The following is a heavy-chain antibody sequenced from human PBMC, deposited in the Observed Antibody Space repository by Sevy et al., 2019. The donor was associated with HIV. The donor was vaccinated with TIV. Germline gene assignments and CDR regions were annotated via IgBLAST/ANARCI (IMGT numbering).Heavy chain of an antibody. Sequence: GGSLRHSCAASGFTPSTYGMHGVRQAPGKGLEWVAVIGYDGNNKYYADSVKGRFTISRDNSKNTLFLQMDSLRAEDTAVYYCARDPRMYGDYLLAYFDYWGQGALVTVSS. CDR3: ARDPRMYGDYLLAYFDY. J-gene: IGHJ4*02. CDR2: IGYDGNNK. CDR1: GFTPSTYG. V-gene: IGHV3-33*01. D-gene: IGHD2-8*01.